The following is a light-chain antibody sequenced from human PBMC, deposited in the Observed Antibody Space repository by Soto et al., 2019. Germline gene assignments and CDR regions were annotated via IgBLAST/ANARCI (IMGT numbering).Light chain of an antibody. J-gene: IGKJ4*01. V-gene: IGKV1-12*01. CDR3: QQTKSYPLA. CDR2: AAS. CDR1: QDVSNW. Sequence: DIQMTQSPSSVSASVGDRVTITCRASQDVSNWLAWYQQRPGKAPNLLIYAASSLQTGVPSRFSGGGFRTNFTITISSLQPYDLATYYCQQTKSYPLAFGGGNKVEIK.